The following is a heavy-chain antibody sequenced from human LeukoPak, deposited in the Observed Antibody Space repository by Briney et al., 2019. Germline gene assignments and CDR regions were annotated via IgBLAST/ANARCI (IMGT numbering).Heavy chain of an antibody. CDR3: AFRNGRALS. J-gene: IGHJ5*02. D-gene: IGHD2-8*01. CDR1: GDSINSPNW. CDR2: IWHSEST. Sequence: SGTLSLTCAVSGDSINSPNWWTWVRQTPEKGLEWIGEIWHSESTNYNSSLKSRVSISIDKSANQFSLRLTSVTAADTAIYYCAFRNGRALSWGQGALVTVSS. V-gene: IGHV4-4*02.